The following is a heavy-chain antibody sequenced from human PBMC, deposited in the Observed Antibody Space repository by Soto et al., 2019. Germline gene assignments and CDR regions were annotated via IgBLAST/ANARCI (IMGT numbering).Heavy chain of an antibody. J-gene: IGHJ5*02. CDR2: IYPGDSDT. D-gene: IGHD2-21*02. Sequence: PGESLKISCKGSGYSFTSYWIGWVRQMPGKGLEWMGIIYPGDSDTRYSPSFQGQVTISADKSISTAYLQWSSLKASDTAMYYCALFVTAIYSAHNWFDPWGQGTLVTVSS. CDR3: ALFVTAIYSAHNWFDP. V-gene: IGHV5-51*01. CDR1: GYSFTSYW.